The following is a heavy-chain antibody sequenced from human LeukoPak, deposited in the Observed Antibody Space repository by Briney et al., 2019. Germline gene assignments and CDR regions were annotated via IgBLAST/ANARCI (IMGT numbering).Heavy chain of an antibody. V-gene: IGHV1-69*01. D-gene: IGHD6-19*01. CDR1: GGTFSSYA. CDR3: ARASPGIGVAGTSAFDI. CDR2: IIPIFGTA. J-gene: IGHJ3*02. Sequence: SVRVSCKASGGTFSSYAISWVRQAPGQGLEWVGGIIPIFGTANYAQKFQGRDTITADESTSTAYMALSSLRSEDTAVYYCARASPGIGVAGTSAFDIWGQGKMVTVSS.